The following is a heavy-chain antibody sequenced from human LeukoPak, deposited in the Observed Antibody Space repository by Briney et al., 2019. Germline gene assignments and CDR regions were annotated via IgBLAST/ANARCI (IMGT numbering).Heavy chain of an antibody. V-gene: IGHV3-23*01. CDR3: ARAPYYFDY. CDR1: GFTFSNYA. J-gene: IGHJ4*02. CDR2: FSSSGNI. Sequence: PGGSLRLSCAASGFTFSNYAMSWVRQAPGKGLEWVSTFSSSGNIHYGDSVRGRSTISRDNSKNTLYLQMNSLRAEDTAVYYCARAPYYFDYWGQGTLVTVSS.